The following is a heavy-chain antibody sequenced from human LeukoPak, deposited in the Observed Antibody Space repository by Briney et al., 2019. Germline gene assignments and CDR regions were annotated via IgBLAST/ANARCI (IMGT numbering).Heavy chain of an antibody. Sequence: SETLSLTCTVSGGSISSYYWSWIRQPPGKGLEWIGYIYYSGSTNYNPSLKSRVTISVDTSKNQFSLKLSSVTAADTAVYYCARGMQRGYIVVVPAAMGFGAFDIWGQGTMVTVSS. CDR3: ARGMQRGYIVVVPAAMGFGAFDI. CDR1: GGSISSYY. D-gene: IGHD2-2*01. J-gene: IGHJ3*02. V-gene: IGHV4-59*01. CDR2: IYYSGST.